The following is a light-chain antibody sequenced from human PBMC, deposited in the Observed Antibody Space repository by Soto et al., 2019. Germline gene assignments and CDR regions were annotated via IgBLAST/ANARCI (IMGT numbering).Light chain of an antibody. CDR2: DAS. V-gene: IGKV3D-15*01. J-gene: IGKJ4*01. CDR1: QSVSSN. Sequence: ETVMTQSPGTLSVSPGEGATLSCRASQSVSSNLAWYQQKPGQAPRLLIYDASTSATGIPARFSGSGSGTEFTLTISSLKSEDFAVYDGAQYHEWPLTFGGGTEVVIK. CDR3: AQYHEWPLT.